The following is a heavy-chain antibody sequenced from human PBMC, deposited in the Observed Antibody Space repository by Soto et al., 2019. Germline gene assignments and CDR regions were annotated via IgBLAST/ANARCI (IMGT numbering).Heavy chain of an antibody. Sequence: PGGSLRLSYTASVVNVGGYPMSSVRKAPGNGPAWVVFIRINASGGTPEYAASVQGRFTISKGESKRIAYLQMNSLTTEDTAVYYCTRVFDRWLGSYGMDVGGQGATVTV. CDR3: TRVFDRWLGSYGMDV. CDR2: IRINASGGTP. CDR1: VVNVGGYP. J-gene: IGHJ6*02. D-gene: IGHD3-10*02. V-gene: IGHV3-49*04.